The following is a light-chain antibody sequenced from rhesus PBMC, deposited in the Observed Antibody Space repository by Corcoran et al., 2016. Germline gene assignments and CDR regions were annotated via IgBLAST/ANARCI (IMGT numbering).Light chain of an antibody. J-gene: IGKJ4*01. CDR3: LQHSNWPLT. Sequence: EIVMTQSPATLSLSPGERATLSCRASQSLSSSLAWYQQKPGQAPRLLIYGASSRATGIPDRFSGSGSGTDFTLTSSSLEPEDVAVYYCLQHSNWPLTFGGGTKVELK. V-gene: IGKV3-24*01. CDR2: GAS. CDR1: QSLSSS.